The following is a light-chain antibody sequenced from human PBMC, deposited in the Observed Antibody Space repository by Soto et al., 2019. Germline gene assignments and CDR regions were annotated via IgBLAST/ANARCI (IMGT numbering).Light chain of an antibody. CDR1: NSDVGGYNY. CDR3: SSYTSSLTRV. V-gene: IGLV2-14*01. Sequence: QSALTQPACVSGSRGQSITISCTGTNSDVGGYNYVSWYQQHPGKAPKLMIYEVSNRPSGVSNRFSGSKSGNTASLIISGLQAEDEAHYYCSSYTSSLTRVFGGGTKLTVL. CDR2: EVS. J-gene: IGLJ2*01.